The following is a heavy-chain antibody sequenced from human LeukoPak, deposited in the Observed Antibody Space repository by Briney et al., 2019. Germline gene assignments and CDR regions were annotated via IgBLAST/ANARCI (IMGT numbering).Heavy chain of an antibody. J-gene: IGHJ4*02. D-gene: IGHD3-10*01. CDR2: IYYSGST. CDR3: ARRTGSGSSSLYFDY. Sequence: SETLSLTCTVSGGSISSSSYYWGWIRQPPGKGLEWIGSIYYSGSTYYNPSLKSRVTISVDTSKNQFSLKLSSVTAADTAVYYCARRTGSGSSSLYFDYWGQGTLVTVSS. V-gene: IGHV4-39*01. CDR1: GGSISSSSYY.